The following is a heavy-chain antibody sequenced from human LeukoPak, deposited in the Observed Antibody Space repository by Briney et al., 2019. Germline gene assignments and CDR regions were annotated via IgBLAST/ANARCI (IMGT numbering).Heavy chain of an antibody. V-gene: IGHV4-61*02. Sequence: SETLSLTCTVSGGSISSGSYYWSWIGQPPGKGLEGIGGIYTSGSTNYNPSLKSRVTISVDTSKNQFSLKLSSVTAADTAVYYCARGLDCSGGSCYFDYWGQGTLVTVSS. CDR2: IYTSGST. D-gene: IGHD2-15*01. CDR3: ARGLDCSGGSCYFDY. J-gene: IGHJ4*02. CDR1: GGSISSGSYY.